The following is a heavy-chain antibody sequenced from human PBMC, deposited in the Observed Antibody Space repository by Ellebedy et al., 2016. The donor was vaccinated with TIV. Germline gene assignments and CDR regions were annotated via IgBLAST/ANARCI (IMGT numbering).Heavy chain of an antibody. CDR2: IYNSGRT. CDR3: ARAHTMVRGGGFDP. V-gene: IGHV4-31*03. CDR1: GGSISSGDYY. Sequence: MPSETLSLTCTVSGGSISSGDYYWSWIRQHPGKGLEWSGYIYNSGRTYYNPSLKRRVTISIDTSKSQFSLRLGSVTAADTAVYYCARAHTMVRGGGFDPWGQGTLVTVSP. D-gene: IGHD3-10*01. J-gene: IGHJ5*02.